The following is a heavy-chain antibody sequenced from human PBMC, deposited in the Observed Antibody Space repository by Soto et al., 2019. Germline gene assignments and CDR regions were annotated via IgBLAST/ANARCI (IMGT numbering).Heavy chain of an antibody. V-gene: IGHV3-23*01. CDR1: GFTFSSYA. CDR2: ISGSGGST. CDR3: ASYDSSGDAFDI. J-gene: IGHJ3*02. Sequence: EVQLLESGGDLVQPGGSLRLSCAVSGFTFSSYAMSWVRQAPGKGLAWVSGISGSGGSTYYADSVKGRFTISRDNSKNTVYVQMNSLRGEDTDVYYCASYDSSGDAFDIWGQGTMVTVSS. D-gene: IGHD3-22*01.